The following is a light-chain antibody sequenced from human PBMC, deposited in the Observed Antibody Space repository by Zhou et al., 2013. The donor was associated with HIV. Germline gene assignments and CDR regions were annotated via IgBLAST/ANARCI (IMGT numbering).Light chain of an antibody. J-gene: IGKJ4*01. Sequence: EAVLTQPPGTLSLSPGERATLSCRASQSVSSSYLAWYQQKPGQAPRLLIYGASSRATGIPDRFSGSGSGTDFTLTISRLEPEDFAVYYCQQYGSSLALTFGGGTKVEIK. V-gene: IGKV3-20*01. CDR3: QQYGSSLALT. CDR2: GAS. CDR1: QSVSSSY.